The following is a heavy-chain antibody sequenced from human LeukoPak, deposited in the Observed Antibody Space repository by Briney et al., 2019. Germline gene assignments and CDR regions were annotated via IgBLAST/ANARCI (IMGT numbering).Heavy chain of an antibody. V-gene: IGHV4-34*01. CDR3: ARAYLRIGWYNKLEY. CDR2: IHHSSST. D-gene: IGHD6-19*01. CDR1: GGSFSGYY. J-gene: IGHJ4*02. Sequence: SETLSLTCAVYGGSFSGYYCSWIRHPPAKGLEWIGEIHHSSSTNYNPSLKSRVTMSVDTSKNQFSLKLSSVTAADTAVYYCARAYLRIGWYNKLEYWGQGTLVTVSS.